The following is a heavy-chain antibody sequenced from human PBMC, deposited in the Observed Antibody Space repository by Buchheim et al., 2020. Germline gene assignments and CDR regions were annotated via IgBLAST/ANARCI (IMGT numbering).Heavy chain of an antibody. D-gene: IGHD3-10*01. V-gene: IGHV3-30*18. Sequence: QVQVVESGGGVVQPGGSPRLSCGASGFSFRDYGMHWVRQAPGKGLEWVAVISYDGSKKYYGDSVKGRFTISRDNSKNMVFFQMNSFRVEDTAVYYCTKAFYYGSGDYYSRMGYFFGMDVWGPGTT. CDR1: GFSFRDYG. J-gene: IGHJ6*02. CDR2: ISYDGSKK. CDR3: TKAFYYGSGDYYSRMGYFFGMDV.